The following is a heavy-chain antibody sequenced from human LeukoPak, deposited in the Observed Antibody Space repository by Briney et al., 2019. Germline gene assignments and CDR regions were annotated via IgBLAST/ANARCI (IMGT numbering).Heavy chain of an antibody. CDR3: ARDSALAYCGGDCPNWFDP. CDR1: GFTFSSYS. V-gene: IGHV3-21*01. Sequence: GGSLRLSCAASGFTFSSYSINWVRQAPGKGLEWVSSITSSSSHIYYADSVKGRFTISRDNAKNSLYLQMNSLRAEDTAVYYCARDSALAYCGGDCPNWFDPWGQGTLVTVSS. D-gene: IGHD2-21*01. CDR2: ITSSSSHI. J-gene: IGHJ5*02.